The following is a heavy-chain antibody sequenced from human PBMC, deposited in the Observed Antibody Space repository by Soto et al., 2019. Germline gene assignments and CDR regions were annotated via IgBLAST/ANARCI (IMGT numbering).Heavy chain of an antibody. V-gene: IGHV3-30*18. J-gene: IGHJ5*01. CDR1: GFTFTSYA. CDR3: AKVGDEVSGYFDF. Sequence: QVQLVQSGGGVVKPGGSLRLSCAASGFTFTSYAIHWVRQAPGKGLEWVAEVSFDGSHKTYAVPVRGRFTISRDNSKKTAYLQMNRLRAEDTALYYCAKVGDEVSGYFDFWGQGTQVAVSS. D-gene: IGHD3-3*01. CDR2: VSFDGSHK.